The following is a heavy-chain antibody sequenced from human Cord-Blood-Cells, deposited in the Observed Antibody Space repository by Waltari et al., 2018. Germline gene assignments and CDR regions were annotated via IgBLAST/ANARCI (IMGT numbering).Heavy chain of an antibody. V-gene: IGHV1-18*01. CDR1: GYTFTSYG. D-gene: IGHD3-10*01. J-gene: IGHJ3*02. Sequence: QVQLVQSGAEVKKPGASVKVSCKASGYTFTSYGISWVRQAPGHGLEWMGWISAYNGNTNYAQKLQGRVTITTDTSPSTAYMELRSLRSDDTAVYYCAKITMVRGADIGDAFDIWGQGTMGTVSS. CDR3: AKITMVRGADIGDAFDI. CDR2: ISAYNGNT.